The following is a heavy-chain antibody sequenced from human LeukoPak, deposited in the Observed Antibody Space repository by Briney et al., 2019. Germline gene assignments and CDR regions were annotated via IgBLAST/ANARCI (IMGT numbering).Heavy chain of an antibody. Sequence: ASVKVSCKASGYTFTDYYMHWVRQAPGQGLEWMGWINPNSGGTNYAQKFLGGVTMTRDTSISTAYMELSRLRSDDTAVYYCARRGVGTPAMYYYYMDVWGKGTTVTVSS. CDR2: INPNSGGT. D-gene: IGHD4-23*01. CDR1: GYTFTDYY. V-gene: IGHV1-2*02. J-gene: IGHJ6*03. CDR3: ARRGVGTPAMYYYYMDV.